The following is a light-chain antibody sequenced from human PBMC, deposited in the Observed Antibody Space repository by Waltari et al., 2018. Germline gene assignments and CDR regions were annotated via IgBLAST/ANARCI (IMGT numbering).Light chain of an antibody. V-gene: IGKV1-5*03. CDR2: EAS. J-gene: IGKJ2*01. CDR1: QSSSRW. Sequence: DIQVTQSPSTLASAVVDRVTITCRASQSSSRWLALYQQKPRKAPKLLISEASTLKSGVPSRFSGSGSGTEFILTITSLQRDDFATYFCQHYNNYRYTFGQGTKLEI. CDR3: QHYNNYRYT.